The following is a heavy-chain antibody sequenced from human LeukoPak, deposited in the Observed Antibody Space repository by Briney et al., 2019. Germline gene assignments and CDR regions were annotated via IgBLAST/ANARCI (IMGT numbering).Heavy chain of an antibody. Sequence: ASVKVSCKASGYTFTAYYIHWVRQAPGQGLEGMGWINPHSGGTNYAQKFQGRVTMTRDTSISTAYMELNRLKSDDTAMYYCATLGANTFDIWGQGTMVTVSS. CDR1: GYTFTAYY. J-gene: IGHJ3*02. D-gene: IGHD3-16*01. V-gene: IGHV1-2*02. CDR3: ATLGANTFDI. CDR2: INPHSGGT.